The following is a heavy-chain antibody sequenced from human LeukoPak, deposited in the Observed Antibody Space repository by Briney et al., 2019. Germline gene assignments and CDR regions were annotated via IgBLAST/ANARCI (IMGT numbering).Heavy chain of an antibody. CDR2: ISGSGGST. V-gene: IGHV3-23*01. CDR1: GFTFSIYA. J-gene: IGHJ4*02. CDR3: AKGPYYDILTGYGDY. D-gene: IGHD3-9*01. Sequence: GGSLRLSCAASGFTFSIYAMSWVRQAPGKGLEWVSAISGSGGSTYYADSVKGRFTISRDNSKNTLYLQMNSLRAEDTAVYYCAKGPYYDILTGYGDYWGQGTLVTVSS.